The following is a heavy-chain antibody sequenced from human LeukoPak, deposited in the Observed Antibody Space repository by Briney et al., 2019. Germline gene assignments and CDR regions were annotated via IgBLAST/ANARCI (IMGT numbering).Heavy chain of an antibody. CDR3: ARVGSGSYFLDAFDI. J-gene: IGHJ3*02. CDR2: IWHDGNIK. CDR1: GLTLSGHG. Sequence: GGSLRLSCAASGLTLSGHGMHWVRQAPGKGLEWVAIIWHDGNIKYYADSVKGRFIVSRDNYKSTVFLQMNSLRGEDTAVYYCARVGSGSYFLDAFDIWGQGTMVSVSS. D-gene: IGHD1-26*01. V-gene: IGHV3-33*01.